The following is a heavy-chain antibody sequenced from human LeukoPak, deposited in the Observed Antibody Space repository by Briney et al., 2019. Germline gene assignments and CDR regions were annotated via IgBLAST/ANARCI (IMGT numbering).Heavy chain of an antibody. CDR3: ARWGYYDFYGMDV. CDR1: GFTFSSYA. V-gene: IGHV3-66*01. J-gene: IGHJ6*02. D-gene: IGHD3-3*01. CDR2: IYSGGST. Sequence: GGSLRLSCAASGFTFSSYAMSWVRQAPGKGLEWVSVIYSGGSTYYADSVKGRFTISRDNSKNTLYLQMNSLRAEDTAVYYCARWGYYDFYGMDVWGQGTTVTVSS.